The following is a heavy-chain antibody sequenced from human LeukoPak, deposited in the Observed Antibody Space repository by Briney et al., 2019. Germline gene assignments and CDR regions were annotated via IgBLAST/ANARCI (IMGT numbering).Heavy chain of an antibody. CDR2: ISSSSSYI. CDR1: GFTFSSYS. Sequence: GGSLRLSCAASGFTFSSYSMNWVRQAPGKGLEWVSSISSSSSYIYYADSVKGRFTISRDNAKNSLYLQMNSLRAEDTAVYYCARSPSLGMFQHWGQGTLVTVSS. V-gene: IGHV3-21*01. J-gene: IGHJ1*01. CDR3: ARSPSLGMFQH.